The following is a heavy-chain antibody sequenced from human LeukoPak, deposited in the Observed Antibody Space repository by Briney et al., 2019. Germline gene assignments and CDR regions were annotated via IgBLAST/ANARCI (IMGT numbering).Heavy chain of an antibody. V-gene: IGHV5-51*01. Sequence: GESLQISCKGSGYRFTSYWIGWVRQMPGKGLEWMGIIYPGDSDTRYSPSFQGQVTISADKSISTAYLQWSSLKASDTAMYYCARSRSSISLYYFDYWGQGTLVTVSS. J-gene: IGHJ4*02. CDR3: ARSRSSISLYYFDY. CDR2: IYPGDSDT. D-gene: IGHD6-13*01. CDR1: GYRFTSYW.